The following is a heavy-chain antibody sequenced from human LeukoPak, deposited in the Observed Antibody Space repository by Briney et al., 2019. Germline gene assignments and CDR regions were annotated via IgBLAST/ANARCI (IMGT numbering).Heavy chain of an antibody. Sequence: SETLSLTCTVSGGSINTGSYYWNWIRQSAGNGLEWIGRMHRRGTTYYHPSLKSRVTISGDTSRNQFSLNLRSVTAADTAIYYCTRDSSLASKHDAFNIWGQGTLVTVSS. J-gene: IGHJ3*02. V-gene: IGHV4-61*02. CDR3: TRDSSLASKHDAFNI. CDR2: MHRRGTT. CDR1: GGSINTGSYY. D-gene: IGHD5-24*01.